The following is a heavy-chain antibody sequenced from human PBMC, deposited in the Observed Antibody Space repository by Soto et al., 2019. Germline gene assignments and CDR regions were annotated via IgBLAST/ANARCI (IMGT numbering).Heavy chain of an antibody. J-gene: IGHJ4*02. Sequence: PGGSLRLSCAASGFTLSSYSMRWVRQAPGKGLVWVSHINSDGSSISYADSVKGRFTISRDSAKNTLFLQMKSLSAEDTALYYCARGNYHALDVWGQGTLVTVSS. CDR2: INSDGSSI. CDR3: ARGNYHALDV. V-gene: IGHV3-74*01. D-gene: IGHD3-16*02. CDR1: GFTLSSYS.